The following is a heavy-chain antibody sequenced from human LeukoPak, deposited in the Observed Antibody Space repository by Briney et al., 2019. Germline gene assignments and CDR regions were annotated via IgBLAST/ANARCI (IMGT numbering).Heavy chain of an antibody. Sequence: GGSLRLSCAASGFTFSSYAMSWVRQAPGKGLEWVSAIXXXGGXXYYADSVKGRFTISRDNSKNTLYLQMNSLRAEDTAVYYCXXXXXXXPTYYDFXXXXXREVDYWGQGTLVTVSS. CDR1: GFTFSSYA. D-gene: IGHD3-3*01. J-gene: IGHJ4*02. V-gene: IGHV3-23*01. CDR3: XXXXXXXPTYYDFXXXXXREVDY. CDR2: IXXXGGXX.